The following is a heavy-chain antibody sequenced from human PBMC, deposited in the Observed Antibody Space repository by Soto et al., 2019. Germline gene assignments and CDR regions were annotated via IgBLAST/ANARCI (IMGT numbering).Heavy chain of an antibody. Sequence: SETLSLTCSVSGDSLSSYYWGWIRQPPGKGLEWIGYIYYSGSTNYNPSLKSRVTISLDTSKNQFSLRLTSVTAADTAVYYCARDSGIWNDHEPFDIWGPGTMVTVSS. J-gene: IGHJ3*02. D-gene: IGHD1-1*01. CDR1: GDSLSSYY. CDR3: ARDSGIWNDHEPFDI. V-gene: IGHV4-59*01. CDR2: IYYSGST.